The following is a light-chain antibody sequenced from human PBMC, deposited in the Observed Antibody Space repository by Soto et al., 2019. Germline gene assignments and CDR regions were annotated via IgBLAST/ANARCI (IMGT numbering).Light chain of an antibody. CDR2: GAS. Sequence: EIVLTQSPGTLSLSPGERATLSCRASQSVSSTYIAWYQQKPGQAPRLLIYGASSRATGIPDRFSGSGSGTDFTLTISRLAPEDFAMYYCQQYGSSPITFGQGTRLEIK. V-gene: IGKV3-20*01. CDR1: QSVSSTY. J-gene: IGKJ5*01. CDR3: QQYGSSPIT.